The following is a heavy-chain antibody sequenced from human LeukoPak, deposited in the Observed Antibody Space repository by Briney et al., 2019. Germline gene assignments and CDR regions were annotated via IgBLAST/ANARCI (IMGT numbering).Heavy chain of an antibody. J-gene: IGHJ4*02. D-gene: IGHD6-19*01. Sequence: GGSLRLSCAASGFTFSSYAMSWVRQAPGKRLEWVSAISGSGAGTYYADSVKGRFTISRDNSKNTLYLQMNSLRADDTAVYYCVKGSYSSGWANRYWGQGTLVTVSS. CDR2: ISGSGAGT. V-gene: IGHV3-23*01. CDR1: GFTFSSYA. CDR3: VKGSYSSGWANRY.